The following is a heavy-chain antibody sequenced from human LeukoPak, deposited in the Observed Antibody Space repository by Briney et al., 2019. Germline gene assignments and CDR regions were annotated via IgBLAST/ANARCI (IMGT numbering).Heavy chain of an antibody. D-gene: IGHD4-11*01. V-gene: IGHV3-11*04. J-gene: IGHJ5*02. Sequence: GGSLRLSCAASGFTFSDYYMSWIRQAPGKGLEWVSYISSSGSTIYYADSVKGRFTISRDNAKNSLYLQMNSLRAEDTAVYYCAKETVTTRGNWFDPWGQGTLVTVSS. CDR3: AKETVTTRGNWFDP. CDR2: ISSSGSTI. CDR1: GFTFSDYY.